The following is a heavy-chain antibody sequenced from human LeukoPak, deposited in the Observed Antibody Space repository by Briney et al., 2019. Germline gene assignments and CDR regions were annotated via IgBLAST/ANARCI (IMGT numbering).Heavy chain of an antibody. CDR3: ARSPDSSSWASPAFDI. J-gene: IGHJ3*02. V-gene: IGHV4-39*01. D-gene: IGHD6-13*01. CDR2: IYYSGST. CDR1: GGSISSGDYY. Sequence: SETLSLTCTVSGGSISSGDYYWSWIRQPPGKGLEWIVSIYYSGSTYYNPSLKSRVTISVDTSKNQFSLKLSSVTAADTAVYYCARSPDSSSWASPAFDIWGQGTMVTVSS.